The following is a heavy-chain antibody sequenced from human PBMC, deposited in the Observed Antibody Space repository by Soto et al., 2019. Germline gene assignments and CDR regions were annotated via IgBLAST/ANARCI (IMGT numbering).Heavy chain of an antibody. J-gene: IGHJ3*02. Sequence: GGSLRLSCAASGFTFSSYAMSWVRQAAGKGLEWVSAISGSGGSTYYADSVKGRFTVSRDNSKNTLYLQMNSLRAEDTAVYYCAKDPHRPYCGGDCYVAFDIWGQGTMVTVSS. D-gene: IGHD2-21*02. CDR3: AKDPHRPYCGGDCYVAFDI. V-gene: IGHV3-23*01. CDR1: GFTFSSYA. CDR2: ISGSGGST.